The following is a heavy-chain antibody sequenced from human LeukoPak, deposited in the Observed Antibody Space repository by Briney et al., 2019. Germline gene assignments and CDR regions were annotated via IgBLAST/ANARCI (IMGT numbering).Heavy chain of an antibody. CDR2: IKSKTDGGTT. Sequence: KTGGSLRLSCAASGFTFSNAWMSWVRQAPGKGLEWVGRIKSKTDGGTTDYAAPVKGRFTISRDDSKNTLYLQMNSLKTEDTAVYYCTTGAQGLNTYYDFWSAFHYWGQGTLVTVSS. D-gene: IGHD3-3*01. J-gene: IGHJ4*02. V-gene: IGHV3-15*01. CDR1: GFTFSNAW. CDR3: TTGAQGLNTYYDFWSAFHY.